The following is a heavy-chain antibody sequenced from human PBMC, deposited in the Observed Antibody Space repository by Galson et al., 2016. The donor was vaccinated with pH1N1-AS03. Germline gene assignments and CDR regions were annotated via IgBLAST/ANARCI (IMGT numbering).Heavy chain of an antibody. D-gene: IGHD3-10*01. CDR2: LSGDGAST. J-gene: IGHJ4*02. CDR1: GFAFRTYA. Sequence: SLRLSCAASGFAFRTYAMSWVRQPPGKGLEWVSALSGDGASTFHADSVKGRFIISRDISKSTVYLQMNSLSAEDTAVYYCAKESSGLTGYFDFWGQGVLVTVSS. CDR3: AKESSGLTGYFDF. V-gene: IGHV3-23*01.